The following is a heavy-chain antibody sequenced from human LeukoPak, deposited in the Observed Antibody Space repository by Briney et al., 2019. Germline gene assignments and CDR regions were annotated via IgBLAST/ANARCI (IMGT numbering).Heavy chain of an antibody. Sequence: SETLSLTCTVSGGXVSSGSYYWSWIRQPPGKGLEWIGYIYYSGSTNYNPSLKSRVTISVDTSKNQFSLKLSSVTAADTAVYYCARAVVYYDSSGYYYYYGMDVWGQGTRSPSP. CDR2: IYYSGST. CDR1: GGXVSSGSYY. CDR3: ARAVVYYDSSGYYYYYGMDV. D-gene: IGHD3-22*01. V-gene: IGHV4-61*01. J-gene: IGHJ6*02.